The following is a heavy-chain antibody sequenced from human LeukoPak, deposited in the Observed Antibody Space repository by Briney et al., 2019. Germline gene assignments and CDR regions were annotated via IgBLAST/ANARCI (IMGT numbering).Heavy chain of an antibody. CDR1: GGSISSSSYY. J-gene: IGHJ4*02. Sequence: SETLSLTCTVSGGSISSSSYYWGWIRQPPGKGLEWIGYIYYSGSTNYNPSLKSRVTISVDTSKNQFSLKLSSVTAADTAVYYCAREETSSLEWYHFDYWGQGTLVTVSS. D-gene: IGHD3-3*01. CDR3: AREETSSLEWYHFDY. CDR2: IYYSGST. V-gene: IGHV4-61*01.